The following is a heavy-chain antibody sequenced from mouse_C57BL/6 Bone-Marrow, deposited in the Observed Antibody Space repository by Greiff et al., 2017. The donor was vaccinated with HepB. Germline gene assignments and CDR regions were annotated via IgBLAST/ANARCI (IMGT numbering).Heavy chain of an antibody. CDR1: GFTFSSYA. CDR3: ARDYYYVSSSEEGYYAMDY. CDR2: ISDGGSYT. Sequence: DVKLQESGGGLVKPGGSLKLSCAASGFTFSSYAMSWVRQTPEKRLEWVATISDGGSYTYYPDNVKGRFTISRDNAKNNLYLQMSHLKSEDTAMYYCARDYYYVSSSEEGYYAMDYWGQGTSVTVSS. V-gene: IGHV5-4*01. D-gene: IGHD1-1*01. J-gene: IGHJ4*01.